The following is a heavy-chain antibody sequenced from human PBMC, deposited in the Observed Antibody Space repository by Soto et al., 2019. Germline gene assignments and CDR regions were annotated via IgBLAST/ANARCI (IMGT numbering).Heavy chain of an antibody. CDR3: ATDDYGIFPY. CDR2: IDPRSGGT. D-gene: IGHD3-10*01. V-gene: IGHV1-2*02. Sequence: HVQLVQSGTEVKKPGASVRVSCMVSGYPFTTYYIHWVRQAPGQGLEWMGWIDPRSGGTVYEQKFQGRVTMTRDTSISTVYMDLSGLTSDDTALYYCATDDYGIFPYWRQGSLVTVSS. J-gene: IGHJ4*02. CDR1: GYPFTTYY.